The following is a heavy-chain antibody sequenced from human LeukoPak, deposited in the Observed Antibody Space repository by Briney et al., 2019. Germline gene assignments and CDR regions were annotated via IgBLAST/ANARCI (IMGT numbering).Heavy chain of an antibody. CDR2: ISSSSTYI. Sequence: GGSLRLSCVASGFPFRSFSMNWVRQAPGKGLEWASSISSSSTYIYYADSVKGRFTISRDNAKNSLYLQMNSLRVEDTAVYYCARAGGSGSSFDYWGQGTLVTVSS. D-gene: IGHD3-10*01. CDR3: ARAGGSGSSFDY. CDR1: GFPFRSFS. J-gene: IGHJ4*02. V-gene: IGHV3-21*01.